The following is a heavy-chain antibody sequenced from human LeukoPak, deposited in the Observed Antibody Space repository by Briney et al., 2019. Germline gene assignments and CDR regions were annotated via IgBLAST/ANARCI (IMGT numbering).Heavy chain of an antibody. Sequence: ASVKVSCKASGYTFTNYAMNWVRQAPGQGLEWMGWINTNTGNPTYAQGFTGRFVFSLDTSVSTAYLQISSLKAEDTAVYYCARVGVPAAMTAYYYGMDVWGQGTLVTVSS. CDR1: GYTFTNYA. D-gene: IGHD2-2*01. J-gene: IGHJ6*02. CDR2: INTNTGNP. V-gene: IGHV7-4-1*02. CDR3: ARVGVPAAMTAYYYGMDV.